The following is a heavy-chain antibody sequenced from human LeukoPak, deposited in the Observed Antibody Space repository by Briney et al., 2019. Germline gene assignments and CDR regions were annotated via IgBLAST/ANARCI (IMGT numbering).Heavy chain of an antibody. J-gene: IGHJ6*03. CDR3: ARGRDYCSGGSCYLGYYYYYMDV. V-gene: IGHV1-8*01. Sequence: GASVKVSCKASGYTFTSYDINWVRQATGQGLEWMGWMNPNSGNTGYAQKFQGRVTMTRNTSISTAYMELSSLRSEDTAVYYCARGRDYCSGGSCYLGYYYYYMDVWGKGTTVTVSS. D-gene: IGHD2-15*01. CDR2: MNPNSGNT. CDR1: GYTFTSYD.